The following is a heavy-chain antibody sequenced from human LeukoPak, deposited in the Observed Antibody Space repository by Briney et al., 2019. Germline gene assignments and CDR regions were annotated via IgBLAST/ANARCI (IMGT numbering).Heavy chain of an antibody. CDR1: GFTFSSYA. V-gene: IGHV3-23*01. CDR2: ISGSGGST. Sequence: GGSLRLSCAASGFTFSSYAMSWVRQAPGKGLEWVSAISGSGGSTYYADSVKGRFTISRDNSKNTLYLQMNSLRAEDTAVYYCARLQRNWGSAQFDYXXXGTXVTVSS. J-gene: IGHJ4*02. CDR3: ARLQRNWGSAQFDY. D-gene: IGHD7-27*01.